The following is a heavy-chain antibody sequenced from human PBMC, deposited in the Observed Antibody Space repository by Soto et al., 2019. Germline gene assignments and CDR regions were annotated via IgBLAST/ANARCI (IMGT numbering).Heavy chain of an antibody. CDR3: AKEKGNREPFDY. J-gene: IGHJ4*02. V-gene: IGHV3-23*01. Sequence: EVQVLESGGGLVQPGGSLRLSCAASGFTFSFYGMAWVRQAPGKGPQWVAAISNSGESTFYADSVKGRFTISRDNSDNTLFLHMNSLRGEDTALYYCAKEKGNREPFDYWGRGTLVTVSS. CDR1: GFTFSFYG. CDR2: ISNSGEST.